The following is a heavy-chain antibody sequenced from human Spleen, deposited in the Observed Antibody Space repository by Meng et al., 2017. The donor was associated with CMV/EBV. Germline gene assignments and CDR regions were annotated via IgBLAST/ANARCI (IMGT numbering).Heavy chain of an antibody. V-gene: IGHV1-2*02. D-gene: IGHD3-3*01. CDR1: GYTFTGYY. CDR2: INPNSGGT. CDR3: ARSYDLWSGYYPSDYGMDV. Sequence: ASVKVSCKASGYTFTGYYMFWVRQAPGQGLEWMGWINPNSGGTKYAQKFQGRVTMTRDTSISTACLELSRLRSDDSAVYYCARSYDLWSGYYPSDYGMDVWGQGTTVTVSS. J-gene: IGHJ6*02.